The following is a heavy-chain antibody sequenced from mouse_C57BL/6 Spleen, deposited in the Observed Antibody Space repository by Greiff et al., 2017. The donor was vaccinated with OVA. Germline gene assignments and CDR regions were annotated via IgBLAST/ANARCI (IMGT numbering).Heavy chain of an antibody. J-gene: IGHJ1*03. CDR2: IWTGGGT. CDR1: GFSLTSYA. V-gene: IGHV2-9-1*01. CDR3: ARNIGWLLHYWYFDV. Sequence: VQLQQSGPGLVAPSQSLSITCTVSGFSLTSYAISWVRQPPGKGLEWLGVIWTGGGTNYNSALKSRLSISKDNSKSQVFLKMNSLQTDDTARYYCARNIGWLLHYWYFDVWGTGTTVTVSS. D-gene: IGHD2-3*01.